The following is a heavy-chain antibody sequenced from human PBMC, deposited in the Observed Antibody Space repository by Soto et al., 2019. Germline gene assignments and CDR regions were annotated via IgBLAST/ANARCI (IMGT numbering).Heavy chain of an antibody. D-gene: IGHD4-17*01. CDR2: INAGNGNT. CDR1: GYTFTSYA. V-gene: IGHV1-3*01. J-gene: IGHJ6*02. CDR3: ARDKGGYDYGDYEAYSYYSAMDV. Sequence: ASVKVSCKASGYTFTSYAMHWVRQAPGQRLEWMGWINAGNGNTKYSQKFQGRVTITRDTSASTAYMELSSLRSEDTAVYYCARDKGGYDYGDYEAYSYYSAMDVWGQRTTVTVSS.